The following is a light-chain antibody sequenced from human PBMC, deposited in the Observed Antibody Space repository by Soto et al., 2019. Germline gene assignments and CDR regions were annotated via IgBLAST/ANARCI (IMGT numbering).Light chain of an antibody. CDR3: SSYTSRSTLV. CDR1: SSDVGGYNY. CDR2: DVS. J-gene: IGLJ2*01. V-gene: IGLV2-14*01. Sequence: QSVLTQPASVSGSPGQSITISCTGTSSDVGGYNYVSWYQQHPGKAPKLMIYDVSDRPSGVSSRFSGSKSGNTASLTISGLQAEDEADYYGSSYTSRSTLVFGGGTKLTVL.